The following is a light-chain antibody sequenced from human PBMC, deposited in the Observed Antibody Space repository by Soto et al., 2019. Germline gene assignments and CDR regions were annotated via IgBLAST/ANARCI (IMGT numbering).Light chain of an antibody. CDR1: QSISSY. CDR2: AAS. J-gene: IGKJ1*01. Sequence: DIRVTQFASSLSASVGDRVTITCRASQSISSYLNWYQQKPGKAPKLLIYAASSLQSGVPSRFSGSGSGTDFSLTISSLQPEDVATYYCQKSKSARVAFGQGTKVDIK. CDR3: QKSKSARVA. V-gene: IGKV1-39*01.